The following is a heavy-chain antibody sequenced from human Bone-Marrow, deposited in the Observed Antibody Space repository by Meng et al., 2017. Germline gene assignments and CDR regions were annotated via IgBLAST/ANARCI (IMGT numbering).Heavy chain of an antibody. Sequence: ASVKVSCKASGYTFTSYGISWVRQAPGQGLEWMGWISAYNGNTNYAQKLQGRVTMTKDTSTSTAYMELRSLRSDDTAVYYCARGRYSSSWYEPPHYYYYGMDVWGQGTTVTVSS. CDR3: ARGRYSSSWYEPPHYYYYGMDV. V-gene: IGHV1-18*01. CDR1: GYTFTSYG. D-gene: IGHD6-13*01. J-gene: IGHJ6*02. CDR2: ISAYNGNT.